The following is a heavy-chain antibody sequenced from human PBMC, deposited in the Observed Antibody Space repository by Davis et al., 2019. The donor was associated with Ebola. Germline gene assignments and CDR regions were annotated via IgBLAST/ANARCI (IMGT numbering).Heavy chain of an antibody. V-gene: IGHV1-69*10. J-gene: IGHJ6*02. Sequence: AASVKVSCKASGGTFSIYTISWVRQAPGQGLEWMGGIIPIFGIANYAQKFQGRVTITADKSTSTAYMELSSLRSEDTAVYYCVYYYYYGMDVWGQGTTVTVSS. CDR2: IIPIFGIA. CDR3: VYYYYYGMDV. CDR1: GGTFSIYT.